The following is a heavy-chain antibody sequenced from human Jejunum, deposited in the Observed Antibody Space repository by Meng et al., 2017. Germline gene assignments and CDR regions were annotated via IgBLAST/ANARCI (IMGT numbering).Heavy chain of an antibody. J-gene: IGHJ2*01. CDR2: FDYTTYV. CDR3: ARGTYTFGHYWYFDL. CDR1: GGSVSSSSFY. V-gene: IGHV4-39*01. Sequence: QLQVQESGPGLVKPSETLSLICSVSGGSVSSSSFYWVWIRQPPGMTLEWIASFDYTTYVPYNASLKSRVVISIDTSKKQISLKLNSVTAADTAVYYCARGTYTFGHYWYFDLWGHGTLVTVSS. D-gene: IGHD3-3*01.